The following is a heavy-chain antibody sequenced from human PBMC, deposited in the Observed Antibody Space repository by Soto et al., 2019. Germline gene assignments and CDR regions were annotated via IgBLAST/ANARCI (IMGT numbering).Heavy chain of an antibody. CDR2: MNPNSGNT. Sequence: QVQLVQSGAEVKKPGASVKVSCKASGYTFTSYDINWVRQATGQELEWMGWMNPNSGNTGYAQKFQGRVTMTRNTSISTAYMELSSLRSEDTAVYYCARGRYCTNGVCLWFDPWGQGTLVTVSS. V-gene: IGHV1-8*01. CDR1: GYTFTSYD. D-gene: IGHD2-8*01. J-gene: IGHJ5*02. CDR3: ARGRYCTNGVCLWFDP.